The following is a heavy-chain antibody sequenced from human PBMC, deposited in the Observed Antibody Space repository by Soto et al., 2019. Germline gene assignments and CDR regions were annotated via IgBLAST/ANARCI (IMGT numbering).Heavy chain of an antibody. Sequence: QVQLVQSGAEVREPGASVKVSCKASGYSFTSLDINWVRQTAGQGLEWMGWMQPSTGRTGYAQKFQGRVTMTRDTSINPAYMELTPLTSDDTAFYYCARGVSAGVDYWGQGPLVTVSS. CDR3: ARGVSAGVDY. J-gene: IGHJ4*02. CDR2: MQPSTGRT. D-gene: IGHD1-26*01. CDR1: GYSFTSLD. V-gene: IGHV1-8*01.